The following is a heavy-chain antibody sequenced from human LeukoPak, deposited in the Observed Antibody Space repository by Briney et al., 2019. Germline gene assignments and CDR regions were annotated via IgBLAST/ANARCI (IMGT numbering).Heavy chain of an antibody. CDR1: GGPISNTNW. Sequence: SETLSLTCGVSGGPISNTNWWTWVRQPPGKGPEWIGEVNLQGSTNYNPSLKSRVAISVDKSENHISLKLTSVTAADTAVYYCAREGGPYRPLDYSGQGTLVTVAS. CDR3: AREGGPYRPLDY. CDR2: VNLQGST. V-gene: IGHV4-4*02. J-gene: IGHJ4*02.